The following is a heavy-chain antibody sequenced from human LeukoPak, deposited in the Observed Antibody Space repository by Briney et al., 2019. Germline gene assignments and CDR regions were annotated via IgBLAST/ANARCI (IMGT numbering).Heavy chain of an antibody. Sequence: PGRSLRLSCAASGFTFDDYAMHWVWQAPGKGLEWVSVLFSGGNTFYADSLKGRVTISRDNSKNTVYFQMNSLTAEDTAVYYCASLLRGTFDVWGRGTMVTVSS. J-gene: IGHJ3*01. CDR3: ASLLRGTFDV. CDR2: LFSGGNT. V-gene: IGHV3-53*01. CDR1: GFTFDDYA.